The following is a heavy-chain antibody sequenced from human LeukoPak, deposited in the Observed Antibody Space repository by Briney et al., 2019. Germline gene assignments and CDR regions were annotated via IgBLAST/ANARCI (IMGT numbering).Heavy chain of an antibody. V-gene: IGHV3-7*01. Sequence: GGSLRLSCAASGFTFSDYYMSWIRQAPGKGLEWVANIKQDGSEKNYVDSVKGRFTISRDNAGNSLFLQMNSLRVEDTAVYYCAREWQGGIAAAGTRIEGDYWGQGTLVTVSS. CDR1: GFTFSDYY. D-gene: IGHD6-13*01. CDR2: IKQDGSEK. CDR3: AREWQGGIAAAGTRIEGDY. J-gene: IGHJ4*02.